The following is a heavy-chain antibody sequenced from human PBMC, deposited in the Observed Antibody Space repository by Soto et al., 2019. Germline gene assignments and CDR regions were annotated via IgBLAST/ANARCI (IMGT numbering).Heavy chain of an antibody. CDR1: GFTFDDYA. CDR2: ISWNSGSI. J-gene: IGHJ5*02. V-gene: IGHV3-9*01. Sequence: EVQLVESGGGLVQPGRSLRLSCAASGFTFDDYAMHWVRQAPGKGLEWVSGISWNSGSIGYADSVKGRFTISRDNAKNSLYLQMNSLRSEDTALYYCAKDMRPVVPAAMGFDPWGQGTLVTVSS. D-gene: IGHD2-2*01. CDR3: AKDMRPVVPAAMGFDP.